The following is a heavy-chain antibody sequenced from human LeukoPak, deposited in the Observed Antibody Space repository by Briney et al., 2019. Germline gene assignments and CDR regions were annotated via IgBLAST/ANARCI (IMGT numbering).Heavy chain of an antibody. Sequence: SQTLSLTCAISGDNVYSGSVAWNWIRQSPSRGLEWLGRTYYRSKWYNDYAPSVKSRITVNLDTSKMELSLQLKSVTPEDTAVYYCARTTIFGVGRNWFDPWGQGTLVTVSS. D-gene: IGHD3-3*01. J-gene: IGHJ5*02. CDR2: TYYRSKWYN. V-gene: IGHV6-1*01. CDR3: ARTTIFGVGRNWFDP. CDR1: GDNVYSGSVA.